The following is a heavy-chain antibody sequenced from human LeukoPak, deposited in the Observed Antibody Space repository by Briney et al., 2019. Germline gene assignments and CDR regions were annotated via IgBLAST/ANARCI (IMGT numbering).Heavy chain of an antibody. V-gene: IGHV3-7*01. Sequence: PGGSLRLSCAASGFTFSTYWMTWVRQAPGKGLEWVANIKEDGSETYYVDSVKGRFTVYRDNAKNSLYLQMNSLRVEDTAVYYCASLDVEPAADYWGQGTLVTVSS. J-gene: IGHJ4*02. CDR3: ASLDVEPAADY. CDR1: GFTFSTYW. CDR2: IKEDGSET. D-gene: IGHD2-2*01.